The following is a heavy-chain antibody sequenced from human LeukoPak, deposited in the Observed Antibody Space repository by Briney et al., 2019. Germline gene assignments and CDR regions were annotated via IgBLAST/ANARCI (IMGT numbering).Heavy chain of an antibody. D-gene: IGHD6-19*01. CDR2: INHSGST. CDR1: GGSLSGLY. J-gene: IGHJ4*02. CDR3: AGIGGVAGRDY. Sequence: SETLSLTCAVYGGSLSGLYWSWIRQPPGKGLEWIGEINHSGSTNYNPSLKSRVTISADTSKKQFSLKMSSVTAADTAVYYCAGIGGVAGRDYWGQGTLVTVSP. V-gene: IGHV4-34*01.